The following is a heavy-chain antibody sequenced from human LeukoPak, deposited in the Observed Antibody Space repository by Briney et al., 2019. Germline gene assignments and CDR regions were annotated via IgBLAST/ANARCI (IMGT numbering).Heavy chain of an antibody. Sequence: PSETLSLTCTVSGGSISSSNYYWGWIRQPPGKGLQWIGSIYGSGTTYYNPSLKSRVTLSVDTPKNQFSLKLSSVTAADTAVYYCARHEYFVNYWGQGTLVTVSS. D-gene: IGHD2/OR15-2a*01. CDR1: GGSISSSNYY. V-gene: IGHV4-39*01. J-gene: IGHJ4*02. CDR3: ARHEYFVNY. CDR2: IYGSGTT.